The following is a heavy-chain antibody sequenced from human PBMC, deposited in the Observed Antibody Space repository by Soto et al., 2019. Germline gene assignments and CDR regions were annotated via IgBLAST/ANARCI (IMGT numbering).Heavy chain of an antibody. Sequence: PGGSLRLSFPASGFNFSIHSMSWFRKAPGKGLEWVSAISGSGGTSYYADSVKGRLTISRDNSKNTVYLQMNSLRAEDTAVYFCANAYCSSTSCRAEYLQHWGQGTLVTVSS. D-gene: IGHD2-2*01. CDR2: ISGSGGTS. V-gene: IGHV3-23*01. CDR1: GFNFSIHS. J-gene: IGHJ1*01. CDR3: ANAYCSSTSCRAEYLQH.